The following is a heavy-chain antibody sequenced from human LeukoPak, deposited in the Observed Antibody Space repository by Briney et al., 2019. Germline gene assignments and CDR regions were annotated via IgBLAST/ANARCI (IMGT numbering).Heavy chain of an antibody. CDR1: GNTFIGNY. CDR3: VTRSYTSGWPT. Sequence: GASVKVSCKASGNTFIGNYIHWVRQARGQGLEWMGWINPNSGGANYAQRLQGRVTMTRDTSVTTAFLDLDRLTSDDTAVYYCVTRSYTSGWPTWGQGTLVTISS. J-gene: IGHJ5*02. CDR2: INPNSGGA. D-gene: IGHD6-19*01. V-gene: IGHV1-2*02.